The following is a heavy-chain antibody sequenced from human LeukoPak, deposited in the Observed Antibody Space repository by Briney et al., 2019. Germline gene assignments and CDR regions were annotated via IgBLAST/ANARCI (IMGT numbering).Heavy chain of an antibody. CDR2: ISSSSSYM. CDR1: GFTFSSYS. D-gene: IGHD6-19*01. CDR3: ARTMGISSGFRYFDY. Sequence: GGSLRLSCAASGFTFSSYSMNWVSQAPGKGLEWVSSISSSSSYMYYADSVKGRFTISRDNAKNSLYLQMNSLRAEDTAVYYCARTMGISSGFRYFDYWGQGTLVTVSS. V-gene: IGHV3-21*01. J-gene: IGHJ4*02.